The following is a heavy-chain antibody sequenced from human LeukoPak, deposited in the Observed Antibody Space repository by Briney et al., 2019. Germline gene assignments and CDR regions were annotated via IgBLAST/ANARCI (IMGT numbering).Heavy chain of an antibody. D-gene: IGHD3-22*01. CDR3: ASYYYDSSGLDY. Sequence: SETLSLTCAVYGGSFSGYYWSWIRQPPGKGLEWIGEINHSGSTNYNPSLKSRVTISVDTSKNQFSLKLSSVTAADTAVYYCASYYYDSSGLDYWGQGTLVTVSS. CDR1: GGSFSGYY. CDR2: INHSGST. V-gene: IGHV4-34*01. J-gene: IGHJ4*02.